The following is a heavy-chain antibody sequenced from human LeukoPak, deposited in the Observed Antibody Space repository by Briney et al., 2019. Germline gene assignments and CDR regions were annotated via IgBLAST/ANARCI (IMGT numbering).Heavy chain of an antibody. D-gene: IGHD3-10*01. CDR3: AKDGGFGELLYDY. J-gene: IGHJ4*02. CDR2: ISWDGGST. Sequence: PGGSLRLSCAASGFTFDDYTMHWVRHAPGKGLEWVSLISWDGGSTYYADSVKGRFTISRDNSKNSLYLQMNSLRTEDTALYYCAKDGGFGELLYDYWGQGTLVTVSS. CDR1: GFTFDDYT. V-gene: IGHV3-43*01.